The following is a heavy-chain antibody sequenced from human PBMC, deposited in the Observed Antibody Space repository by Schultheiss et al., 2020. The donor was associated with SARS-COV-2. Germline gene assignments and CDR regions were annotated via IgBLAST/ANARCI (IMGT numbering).Heavy chain of an antibody. V-gene: IGHV4-59*12. J-gene: IGHJ4*02. CDR2: IYYSGST. CDR3: ARSRDSARRVDYYFDY. D-gene: IGHD6-6*01. CDR1: GGSISSYY. Sequence: SETLSLTCTVSGGSISSYYWSWIRQPPGKGLEWIGYIYYSGSTNYNPSLKSRVTISVDTSKNQFSLKLSSVTAADTAVYFCARSRDSARRVDYYFDYWGQGTLVTVSS.